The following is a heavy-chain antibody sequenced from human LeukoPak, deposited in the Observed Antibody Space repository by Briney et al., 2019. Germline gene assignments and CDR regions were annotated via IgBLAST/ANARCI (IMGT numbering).Heavy chain of an antibody. Sequence: SETLSLTCTVSGGSISSSSYYWGWIRQPPGKGLEWIGSIYYSGSTYYNPSLKSRVTISVDTSKNQFSLKLSSVTAADTAVYYCARGGGYDNRFDFWGHGILVTVSS. CDR3: ARGGGYDNRFDF. CDR1: GGSISSSSYY. CDR2: IYYSGST. J-gene: IGHJ4*01. D-gene: IGHD5-12*01. V-gene: IGHV4-39*07.